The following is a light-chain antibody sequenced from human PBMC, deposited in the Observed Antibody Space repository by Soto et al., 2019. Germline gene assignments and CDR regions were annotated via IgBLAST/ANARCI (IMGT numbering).Light chain of an antibody. Sequence: QAVVTQPPSVSGAPGQTVTISCTGSSSNIGAGYDVHWYQQLPGTAPKLLIYGNSNRPSGVPDRFSGSKSGTSASLAITGLQAEDEADYYCQSYDSSLSGWGVFGGGTKLTVL. J-gene: IGLJ2*01. CDR1: SSNIGAGYD. V-gene: IGLV1-40*01. CDR3: QSYDSSLSGWGV. CDR2: GNS.